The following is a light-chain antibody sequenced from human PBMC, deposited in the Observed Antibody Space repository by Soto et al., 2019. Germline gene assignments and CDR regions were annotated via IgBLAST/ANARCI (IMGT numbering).Light chain of an antibody. CDR3: QQYNDWPRT. J-gene: IGKJ1*01. V-gene: IGKV3-15*01. CDR2: GVS. CDR1: PSVSSN. Sequence: EIVLTQSPATLSLSPGERATLSCRASPSVSSNLAWYQHKPGQAPRLLIYGVSTRATGIPARFSGSGSETEFTLTISSLQSEDFAVYYCQQYNDWPRTFGQGTKVDIK.